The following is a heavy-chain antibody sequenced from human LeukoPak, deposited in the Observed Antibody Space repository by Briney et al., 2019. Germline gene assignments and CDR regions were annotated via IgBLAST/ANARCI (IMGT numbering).Heavy chain of an antibody. CDR1: GDSVSSKSVA. CDR3: ARDGSGGYYWYFDL. Sequence: SQTLSLTCAISGDSVSSKSVAWDWIRQSPSRGLEWLGRTYYKSKWNRDYAVSVKGRMTINVDTSKNQFSLQLNSVTPEDTAVYYCARDGSGGYYWYFDLWGRGTLVTVSS. V-gene: IGHV6-1*01. J-gene: IGHJ2*01. D-gene: IGHD3-22*01. CDR2: TYYKSKWNR.